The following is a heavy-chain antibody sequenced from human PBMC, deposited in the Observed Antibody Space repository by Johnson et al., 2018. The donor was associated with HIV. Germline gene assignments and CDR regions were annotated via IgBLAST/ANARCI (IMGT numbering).Heavy chain of an antibody. J-gene: IGHJ3*02. Sequence: QVQLVESGGGVVQPGRSLGLSCAASGFTFSSYAMHWVRQAPGKGLEWVAVISYDGSNKYYADSVKGRFTISRDNSKNTLYLQMNSLRAEDTAVYYCARGSKWELLGAFDIWGQGTMVTVSS. CDR2: ISYDGSNK. V-gene: IGHV3-30-3*01. CDR1: GFTFSSYA. D-gene: IGHD1-26*01. CDR3: ARGSKWELLGAFDI.